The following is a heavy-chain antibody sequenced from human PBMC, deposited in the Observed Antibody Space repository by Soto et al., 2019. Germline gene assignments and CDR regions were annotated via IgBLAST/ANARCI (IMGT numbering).Heavy chain of an antibody. CDR3: ARESEKGTTWFDP. D-gene: IGHD1-1*01. CDR1: GVTFSDYY. CDR2: ISGTSVYT. Sequence: PGGSLRLSCAVSGVTFSDYYMSWIRQAPGKGLEWVSYISGTSVYTNYADSVKGRFTISRDNAKNSVYLQMSSLRAEDTAVYYCARESEKGTTWFDPWGQGTLVIVSS. J-gene: IGHJ5*02. V-gene: IGHV3-11*06.